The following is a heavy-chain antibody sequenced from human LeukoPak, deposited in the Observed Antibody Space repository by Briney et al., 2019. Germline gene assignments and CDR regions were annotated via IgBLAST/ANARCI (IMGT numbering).Heavy chain of an antibody. V-gene: IGHV1-18*01. D-gene: IGHD2-2*01. CDR3: ARSLQDIVVIPAAMNGYYYMDV. J-gene: IGHJ6*03. Sequence: WASVKVSCKASGYTFTSYGISWVRQAPGQGLEWMGWISAYNGNTNYAPQPQGRVTMTTEPSTSTAYMELRSLSSDDTAVYYWARSLQDIVVIPAAMNGYYYMDVWGKGTTVTVSS. CDR1: GYTFTSYG. CDR2: ISAYNGNT.